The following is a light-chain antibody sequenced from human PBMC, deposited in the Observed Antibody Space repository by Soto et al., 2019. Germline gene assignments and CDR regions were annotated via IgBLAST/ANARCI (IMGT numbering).Light chain of an antibody. CDR2: GAS. V-gene: IGKV3-20*01. Sequence: EIGLTQSPGTLSLSPGERATLSCRASQSVSSSYLAWYQQKPGQAPRLRLYGASSKATGIPDRFSGSGAGTDFTRTISRLEPEDFAVYYCQQYGSSPSVTCGGGTKVEIK. CDR3: QQYGSSPSVT. J-gene: IGKJ4*01. CDR1: QSVSSSY.